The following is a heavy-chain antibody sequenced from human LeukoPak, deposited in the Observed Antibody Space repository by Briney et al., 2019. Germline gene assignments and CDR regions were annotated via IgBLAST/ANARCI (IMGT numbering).Heavy chain of an antibody. J-gene: IGHJ4*02. CDR3: ARDTYYHGSGSYRGRFDY. CDR2: INGGSGNT. CDR1: GYTFSTYA. D-gene: IGHD3-10*01. Sequence: ASVKVSCKASGYTFSTYAMHWVRQAPGQRLEWMGWINGGSGNTKYSQKSQGRVTITRDTSASTAYMELSSLRSEDTAVYYCARDTYYHGSGSYRGRFDYWGQGTLVTVSS. V-gene: IGHV1-3*01.